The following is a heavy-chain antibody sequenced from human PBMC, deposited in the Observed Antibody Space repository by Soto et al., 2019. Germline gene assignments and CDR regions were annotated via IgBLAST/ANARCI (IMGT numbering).Heavy chain of an antibody. V-gene: IGHV4-59*01. J-gene: IGHJ5*02. CDR2: IYYSGST. CDR1: DGSISGYC. Sequence: SEPLSLPWSVADGSISGYCGSWIRQPPGKGLEWIGYIYYSGSTNYNPSLKSRVTISVDTSKNQFSLKLSSVTAADTAVYYCERGRAEWLLPGNWFDTWGQGTMVTVSA. D-gene: IGHD6-19*01. CDR3: ERGRAEWLLPGNWFDT.